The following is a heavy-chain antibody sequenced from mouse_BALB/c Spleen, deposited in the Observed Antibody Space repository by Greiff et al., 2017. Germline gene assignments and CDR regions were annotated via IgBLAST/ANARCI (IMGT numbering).Heavy chain of an antibody. Sequence: VQLQQPGAELVKPGASVKLSCKASGYTFTSYYMYWVKQRPGQGLEWIGGINPSNGGTNFNEKFKSKATLTVDKSSSTAYMQLSSLTSEDSAVYYCTRGGLGRRFAYWGQGTLVTVSA. CDR3: TRGGLGRRFAY. CDR1: GYTFTSYY. CDR2: INPSNGGT. D-gene: IGHD4-1*01. V-gene: IGHV1S81*02. J-gene: IGHJ3*01.